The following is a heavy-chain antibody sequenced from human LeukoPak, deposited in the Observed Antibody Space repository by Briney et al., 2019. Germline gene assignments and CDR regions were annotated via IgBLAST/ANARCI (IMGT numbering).Heavy chain of an antibody. CDR2: IYYSGST. Sequence: SETLSLTCTVSGGSISSYYWSWIRQPPGKGLKWIGYIYYSGSTNYNPSLKSRVTISVDTSNNQFSLKLSSVTAADTAVYYCARPRGSGSYTPFDYWGQGTLVTVSS. J-gene: IGHJ4*02. CDR3: ARPRGSGSYTPFDY. V-gene: IGHV4-59*08. CDR1: GGSISSYY. D-gene: IGHD3-10*01.